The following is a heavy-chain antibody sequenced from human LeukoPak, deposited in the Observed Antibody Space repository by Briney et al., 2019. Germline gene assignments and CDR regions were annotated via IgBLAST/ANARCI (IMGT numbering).Heavy chain of an antibody. CDR1: GYTFTSYA. CDR3: ARDLGNYYDAPIAFDI. CDR2: INPSGGST. Sequence: ASVKVSCKASGYTFTSYAMHWVRQAPGQGLEWMGIINPSGGSTSYAQKFQGRVTMTRDTSTSTVYMELSSLRSEDTAVYYCARDLGNYYDAPIAFDIWGQGTMVTVSS. V-gene: IGHV1-46*01. D-gene: IGHD3-22*01. J-gene: IGHJ3*02.